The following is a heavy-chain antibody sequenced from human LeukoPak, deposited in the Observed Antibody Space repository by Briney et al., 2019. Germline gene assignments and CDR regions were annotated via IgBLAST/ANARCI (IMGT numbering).Heavy chain of an antibody. Sequence: PGGSLRLSCTASGFTLRNYDMHWVRQTTEKGLEWVSGIGTKGDTFYPDAVKGRFTISRENAKNSFYLQMNSLRAGDTAVYYCARGRFVLVPSLERWYFDLWGRGTLVTVSS. J-gene: IGHJ2*01. CDR2: IGTKGDT. CDR1: GFTLRNYD. CDR3: ARGRFVLVPSLERWYFDL. V-gene: IGHV3-13*01. D-gene: IGHD2-8*02.